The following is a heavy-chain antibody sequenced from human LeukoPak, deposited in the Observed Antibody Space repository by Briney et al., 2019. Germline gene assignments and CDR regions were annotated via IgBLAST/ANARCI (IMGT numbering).Heavy chain of an antibody. CDR3: ARGEAYQLLYYYYYMDV. CDR2: IIPIFGTA. V-gene: IGHV1-69*05. Sequence: SVEVSCKASGGTFSSYAISWVRQAPGQGLEWMGGIIPIFGTANYAQKFQGRGTIATDESTSTAYMELSSLRSEDTAVYYCARGEAYQLLYYYYYMDVWGKGTTVTVSS. D-gene: IGHD2-2*01. CDR1: GGTFSSYA. J-gene: IGHJ6*03.